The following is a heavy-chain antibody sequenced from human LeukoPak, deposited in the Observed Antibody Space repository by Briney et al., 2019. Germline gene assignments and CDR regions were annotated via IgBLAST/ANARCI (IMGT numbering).Heavy chain of an antibody. CDR1: GGTFSSYA. CDR3: AAAVSPYNWFDP. CDR2: IIPIFGTA. J-gene: IGHJ5*02. Sequence: SVKVSCKASGGTFSSYAISWVRQAPGQGLEWMGGIIPIFGTANYAQKFQGRVAITADESTSTAYMELSSLRSEDTAVYYCAAAVSPYNWFDPWGQGTLVTVSS. V-gene: IGHV1-69*01. D-gene: IGHD6-13*01.